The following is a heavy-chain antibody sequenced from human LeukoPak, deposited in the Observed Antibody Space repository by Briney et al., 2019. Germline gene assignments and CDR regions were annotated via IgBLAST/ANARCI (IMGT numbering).Heavy chain of an antibody. CDR1: GGSISSSSYY. CDR2: IYYSGST. Sequence: SETLSLTCTVSGGSISSSSYYWGWIRQPPGKGLEWIGSIYYSGSTYYNPSLKSRVTISVDTSKNQFSLKLSSVTAADTAVHYCARDGYNERWFDYWGQGTLVTVSS. D-gene: IGHD5-24*01. J-gene: IGHJ4*02. V-gene: IGHV4-39*02. CDR3: ARDGYNERWFDY.